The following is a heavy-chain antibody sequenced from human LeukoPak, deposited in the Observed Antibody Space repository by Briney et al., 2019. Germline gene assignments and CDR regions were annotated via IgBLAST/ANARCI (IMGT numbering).Heavy chain of an antibody. Sequence: SETLSLTCTVSGGSVTTYFWNWIRQPAGKGLEWIGRVYNGGITNYNPSLESRVTISLDRSKNQFSLTLTSVTAADTAVYYCAHSIYLYFQYWGPGTLVTVSS. CDR3: AHSIYLYFQY. J-gene: IGHJ4*02. V-gene: IGHV4-4*07. CDR2: VYNGGIT. D-gene: IGHD3-9*01. CDR1: GGSVTTYF.